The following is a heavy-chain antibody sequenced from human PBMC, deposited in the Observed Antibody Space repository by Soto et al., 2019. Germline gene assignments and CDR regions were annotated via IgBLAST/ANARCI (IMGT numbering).Heavy chain of an antibody. Sequence: EVQLVQSGGGSVQPGGSLRLSCAASGFTFTNYWMHWVRQVPGKGLVWVSRIDGVGTGTSYSDSVRGRFTISRDNAENTLYLQMNSLRAEATAVYYCTTVVEVWGQGTPVTVSS. CDR2: IDGVGTGT. CDR3: TTVVEV. J-gene: IGHJ1*01. V-gene: IGHV3-74*01. CDR1: GFTFTNYW.